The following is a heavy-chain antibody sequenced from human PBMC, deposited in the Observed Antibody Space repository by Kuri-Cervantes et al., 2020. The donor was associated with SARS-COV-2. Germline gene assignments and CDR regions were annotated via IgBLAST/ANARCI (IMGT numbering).Heavy chain of an antibody. CDR3: ALSVAGTSFDD. CDR1: GFTFSSYD. Sequence: GESLKISCAASGFTFSSYDMHWVRQATGKGLEWVSAIGTAGDTYYPGSVKGRFTISRENAKNSLYLQMNSLRAGDTAVYYCALSVAGTSFDDWGQGTLVTVSS. CDR2: IGTAGDT. D-gene: IGHD6-19*01. V-gene: IGHV3-13*01. J-gene: IGHJ4*02.